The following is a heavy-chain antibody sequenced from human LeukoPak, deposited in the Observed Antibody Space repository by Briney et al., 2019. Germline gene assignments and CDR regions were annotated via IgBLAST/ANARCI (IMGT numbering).Heavy chain of an antibody. D-gene: IGHD3-10*01. CDR2: VIPILTIA. V-gene: IGHV1-69*04. Sequence: GASVKVSCKASGNTFSSYAISWVRQAPGQGLEWMGRVIPILTIANYAQKFQGRVTITADKSTSTAYMELSSLRSEDTAVYYCARGIKVGPDYFDYWGQGTLVTVSS. CDR1: GNTFSSYA. J-gene: IGHJ4*02. CDR3: ARGIKVGPDYFDY.